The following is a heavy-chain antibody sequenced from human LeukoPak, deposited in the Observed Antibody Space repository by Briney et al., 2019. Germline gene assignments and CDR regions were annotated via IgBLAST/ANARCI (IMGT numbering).Heavy chain of an antibody. J-gene: IGHJ4*02. Sequence: GASLRLSCAASGFTFSSYAMSWVRQAPGKGLEWVSAISGSGGSTYYADSVKGRFTISRDNSKDTLYLQMNSLRAEDTAIYYCAKASGTGAYFPFDSWGQGTLVTVSS. CDR2: ISGSGGST. CDR3: AKASGTGAYFPFDS. V-gene: IGHV3-23*01. CDR1: GFTFSSYA. D-gene: IGHD2-8*02.